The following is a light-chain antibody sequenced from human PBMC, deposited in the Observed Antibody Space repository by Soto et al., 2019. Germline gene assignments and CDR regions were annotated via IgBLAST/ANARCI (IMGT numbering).Light chain of an antibody. V-gene: IGKV4-1*01. CDR2: WAS. J-gene: IGKJ5*01. Sequence: DFVMTESPDFLDRSPRERGTTASKYRESVFSTSDSQNYLAWFQQKPGQPPKLIIYWASTRESGVPDRFSGSGSGTDFTLTINNLQAEDVAAYYCQQYHSDPITFGQGTRLEIK. CDR3: QQYHSDPIT. CDR1: ESVFSTSDSQNY.